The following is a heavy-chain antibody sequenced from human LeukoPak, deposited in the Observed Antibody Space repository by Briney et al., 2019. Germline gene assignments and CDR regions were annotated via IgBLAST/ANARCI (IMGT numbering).Heavy chain of an antibody. CDR2: INGSGGST. Sequence: GGSLRLSCAASGFTFSSSAMSWVRQAPGKGLEWVSAINGSGGSTYYADSVKGRFTISRDNAKNSLYLQMNSLRAEDTAMYYCARVNYGDYLPSFDYWGQGTLVTVSS. V-gene: IGHV3-23*01. J-gene: IGHJ4*02. D-gene: IGHD4-17*01. CDR3: ARVNYGDYLPSFDY. CDR1: GFTFSSSA.